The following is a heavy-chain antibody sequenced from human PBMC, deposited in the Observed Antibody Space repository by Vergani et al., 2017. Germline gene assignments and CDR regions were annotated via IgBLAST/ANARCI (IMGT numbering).Heavy chain of an antibody. V-gene: IGHV3-21*01. D-gene: IGHD3-22*01. CDR2: ISSSSSYI. Sequence: VHLVESGGGVVQPGRSLRLSCVVSGFTSSYYGMHWVRQAPGKGLEWVSSISSSSSYIYYADSVKGRFTISRDNAKNSLYLQMNSLRAEDTAVYYCARDLFYYDSSGYYSGFFDYWGQGTLVTVSS. J-gene: IGHJ4*02. CDR3: ARDLFYYDSSGYYSGFFDY. CDR1: GFTSSYYG.